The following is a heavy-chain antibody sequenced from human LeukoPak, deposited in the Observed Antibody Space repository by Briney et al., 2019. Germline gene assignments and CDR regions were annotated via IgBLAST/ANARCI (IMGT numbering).Heavy chain of an antibody. D-gene: IGHD1-26*01. CDR1: GFSFSGYY. CDR3: ARHPDGSLSLDY. J-gene: IGHJ4*02. Sequence: GGSLRLSCVASGFSFSGYYMSWIRQAPGKGLEWVSYISSSGSHTNYADSVTGRFTISGNNAKKSLHLQMNSLRAEDTAVYYCARHPDGSLSLDYWGQGTLVTVSS. CDR2: ISSSGSHT. V-gene: IGHV3-11*03.